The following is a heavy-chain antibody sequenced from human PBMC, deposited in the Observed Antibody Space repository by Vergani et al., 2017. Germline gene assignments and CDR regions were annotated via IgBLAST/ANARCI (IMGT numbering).Heavy chain of an antibody. Sequence: QVQLVESGGGVVQPGRSLRLSCAASGFTFSSYAMHWVRQAPGKGLEWVAVISYDGSNKYYADSVKGRFTISRDNSKNTLYLQMNSLRAEDTAVYYCACPQIAALGYWGQGTLVTVSS. CDR2: ISYDGSNK. CDR1: GFTFSSYA. D-gene: IGHD6-13*01. V-gene: IGHV3-30-3*01. CDR3: ACPQIAALGY. J-gene: IGHJ4*02.